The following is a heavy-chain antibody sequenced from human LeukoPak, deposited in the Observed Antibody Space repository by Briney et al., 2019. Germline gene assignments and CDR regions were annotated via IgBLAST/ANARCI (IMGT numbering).Heavy chain of an antibody. CDR2: IWYDGSNK. CDR3: AREDVRGGDYYYYYYMDV. J-gene: IGHJ6*03. CDR1: GFTFSSYG. Sequence: GGSLRLSCAASGFTFSSYGMHWVRQAPGKGLEWVAVIWYDGSNKYYADSVKGRSTISRDNSKNTLYLQMNSLRAEDTAVYYCAREDVRGGDYYYYYYMDVWGKGTTVTVSS. V-gene: IGHV3-33*01. D-gene: IGHD3-10*02.